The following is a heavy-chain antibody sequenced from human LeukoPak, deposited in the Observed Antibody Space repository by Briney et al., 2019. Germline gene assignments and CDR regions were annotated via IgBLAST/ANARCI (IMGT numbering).Heavy chain of an antibody. CDR1: SYTTSGTR. V-gene: IGHV1-18*01. J-gene: IGHJ4*02. Sequence: GASVTGYYNPPSYTTSGTRHSCQLQAPGQGLEWMGWISAYNGNTNYAQKLQGRVTMTTDTSTNTAYMELRSLRSDDTAEYYCARDNPKPMANIDCWGQGTLVTVSS. D-gene: IGHD1-14*01. CDR2: ISAYNGNT. CDR3: ARDNPKPMANIDC.